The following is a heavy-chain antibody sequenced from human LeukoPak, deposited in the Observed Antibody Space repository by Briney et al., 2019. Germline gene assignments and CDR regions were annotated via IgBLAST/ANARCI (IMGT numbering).Heavy chain of an antibody. Sequence: PGGSLRLSCAASGFTFSSYAMSWVRQAPGKGLEWVSAISGSGGSTYYADSVKGRFTISRDNSKNSLYLQMDSLKVEDTAIYYCARDNWVDCWGQGTLVTVSS. V-gene: IGHV3-23*01. CDR3: ARDNWVDC. CDR1: GFTFSSYA. CDR2: ISGSGGST. J-gene: IGHJ5*01.